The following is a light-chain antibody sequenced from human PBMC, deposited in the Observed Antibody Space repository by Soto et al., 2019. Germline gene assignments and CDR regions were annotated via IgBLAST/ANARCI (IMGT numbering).Light chain of an antibody. V-gene: IGLV2-14*01. CDR3: SSYTSSSVV. CDR1: SSDVGGYNY. J-gene: IGLJ2*01. CDR2: EVS. Sequence: QSALTQPASVSGSPGQSITISCTGTSSDVGGYNYVSWYQQHPGKAPKLMIYEVSNRPSGVSNRFSGSKSGNTASLTISGLQAEDEADYYCSSYTSSSVVLGGGTKLT.